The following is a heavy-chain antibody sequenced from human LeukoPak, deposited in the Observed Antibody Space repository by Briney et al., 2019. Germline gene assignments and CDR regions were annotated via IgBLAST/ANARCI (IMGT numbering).Heavy chain of an antibody. V-gene: IGHV3-43*02. CDR3: AKVLGYYDSSGYYQEGGFDY. J-gene: IGHJ4*02. CDR2: ISGDGGST. CDR1: GFTFDDYA. Sequence: GGSLRLSCAASGFTFDDYAMHCVRQAPGKGLEWVSLISGDGGSTYYADSVKGRFTISRDNSKNSLYLQMNSLRTEDTALYYCAKVLGYYDSSGYYQEGGFDYWGQGTLVTVSS. D-gene: IGHD3-22*01.